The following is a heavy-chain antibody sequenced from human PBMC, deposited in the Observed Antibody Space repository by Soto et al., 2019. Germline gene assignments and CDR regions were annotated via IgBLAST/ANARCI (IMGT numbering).Heavy chain of an antibody. J-gene: IGHJ4*02. D-gene: IGHD6-13*01. V-gene: IGHV3-7*01. CDR3: ARLYLAGTIPSLDY. CDR1: GFNFSNYW. CDR2: IKKDGSEK. Sequence: EGQLVDSGGGLVQPGGSRRLSCAASGFNFSNYWLSWVRQAPGKGLEWLANIKKDGSEKYYGGSVLGRFTVSRDNAENSLYLQMNSLRAENTAVYYCARLYLAGTIPSLDYWGQGTLVTVSS.